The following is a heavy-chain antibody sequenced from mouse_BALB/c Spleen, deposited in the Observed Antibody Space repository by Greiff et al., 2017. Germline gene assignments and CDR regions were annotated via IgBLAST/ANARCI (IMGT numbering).Heavy chain of an antibody. D-gene: IGHD2-1*01. CDR2: IDPANGNT. V-gene: IGHV14-3*02. J-gene: IGHJ2*01. CDR1: GFNITDTY. Sequence: VQLQQSGAELVKPGASVKLSCTASGFNITDTYMHWVKQRPEQGLEWIGRIDPANGNTKYDPKFQGKATITADTSSNTAYLQLSSLTSEDTAVYYCARTNYGNYDYWGQGTTLTVSS. CDR3: ARTNYGNYDY.